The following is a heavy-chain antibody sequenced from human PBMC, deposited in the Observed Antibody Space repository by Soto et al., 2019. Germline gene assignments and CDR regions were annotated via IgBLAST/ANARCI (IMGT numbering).Heavy chain of an antibody. J-gene: IGHJ5*02. D-gene: IGHD1-1*01. CDR2: INHSGST. V-gene: IGHV4-34*01. CDR1: GGSFSGYY. Sequence: QVQLQQWGAGLLKPSETLSLTCAVYGGSFSGYYWSWIRQPPGKGLEWIGEINHSGSTNYNPSLKSRVTISVDTSKNQFSLKLSSVTAADTAVYYCARGSGSKKQLERRVPPRAGGNWFDPWGQGTLVTVSS. CDR3: ARGSGSKKQLERRVPPRAGGNWFDP.